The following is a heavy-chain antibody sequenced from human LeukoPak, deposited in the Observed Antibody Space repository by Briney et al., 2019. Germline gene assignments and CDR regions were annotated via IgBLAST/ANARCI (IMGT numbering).Heavy chain of an antibody. CDR2: LYSSGST. V-gene: IGHV4-4*07. CDR3: ARYGYSSSAFDY. D-gene: IGHD6-13*01. J-gene: IGHJ4*02. Sequence: SETLSLTCTASGGSISSYYWSWIRQPAGKGLEWIGRLYSSGSTNYNPSLKSRVSMSVDTSKNQFSLKLSSVTVADTAVYFCARYGYSSSAFDYWGQGTLVTVSS. CDR1: GGSISSYY.